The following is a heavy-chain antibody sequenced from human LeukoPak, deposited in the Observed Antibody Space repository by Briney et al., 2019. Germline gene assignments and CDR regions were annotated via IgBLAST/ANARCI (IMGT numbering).Heavy chain of an antibody. CDR1: GFTFSNAW. J-gene: IGHJ4*02. CDR3: AKADRGWGVITKD. Sequence: PGGSLRLSCAASGFTFSNAWMSWVRQAPGKGLEWVSAIGGSSDFTYYAEYVRGRFTISRDNSKKMLYLQMNSLRAEDTAVCYCAKADRGWGVITKDWGQGTLVTVSS. CDR2: IGGSSDFT. V-gene: IGHV3-23*01. D-gene: IGHD3-10*01.